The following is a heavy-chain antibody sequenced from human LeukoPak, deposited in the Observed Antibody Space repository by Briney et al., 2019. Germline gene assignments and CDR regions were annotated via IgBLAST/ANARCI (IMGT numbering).Heavy chain of an antibody. Sequence: GGSLRLSRAASGFTVSSNYMSWVRQAPGKGLEWVSVIYSGGSTYYADSVKGRFTISRDNSKNTLYLQMNSLRAEDSAVNYCAREVAGNSFFDYWGQGTLVTVSS. CDR1: GFTVSSNY. V-gene: IGHV3-53*01. CDR3: AREVAGNSFFDY. D-gene: IGHD4-23*01. CDR2: IYSGGST. J-gene: IGHJ4*02.